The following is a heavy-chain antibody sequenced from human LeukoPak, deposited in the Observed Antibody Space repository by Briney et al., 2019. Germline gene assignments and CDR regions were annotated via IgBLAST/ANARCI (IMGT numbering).Heavy chain of an antibody. D-gene: IGHD3-22*01. V-gene: IGHV3-7*01. J-gene: IGHJ3*02. CDR1: GFTFSSYW. Sequence: PGGSLRLSCAASGFTFSSYWMSWVRQAPGKGLEWVANIKQDGSEKYYVDSVKGRFTISRDNAKNSLYLQMNSLRAEDTAVYYCARDHTGWYYYDRNAFDIWGQGTMVTVSS. CDR2: IKQDGSEK. CDR3: ARDHTGWYYYDRNAFDI.